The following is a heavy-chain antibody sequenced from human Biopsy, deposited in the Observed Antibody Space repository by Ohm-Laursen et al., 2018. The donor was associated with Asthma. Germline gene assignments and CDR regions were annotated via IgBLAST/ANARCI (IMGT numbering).Heavy chain of an antibody. CDR2: MYHSGSP. J-gene: IGHJ4*02. V-gene: IGHV4-39*01. D-gene: IGHD3-22*01. CDR1: GGSITSSSYY. CDR3: VRHQYSSSWSTFDY. Sequence: SDTLSLTCPVSGGSITSSSYYWGWIRQPPGKGMEWIGSMYHSGSPYYHPSLKSRATISVDTSKNQLSLKMSSVTAADTAVYFCVRHQYSSSWSTFDYWGPGALVTVSS.